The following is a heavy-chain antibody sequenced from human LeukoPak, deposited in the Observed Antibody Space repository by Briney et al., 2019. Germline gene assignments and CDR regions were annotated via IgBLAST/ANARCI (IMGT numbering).Heavy chain of an antibody. J-gene: IGHJ4*02. CDR2: LSGSGGNT. CDR1: GFTFSSYA. D-gene: IGHD3-22*01. CDR3: AKEMIVADY. Sequence: GGSLRLSCAASGFTFSSYAMSWVRQVPGKGLEWVSALSGSGGNTYYADSVKGRFTISRDNSKNTLYLQMNSLRAEDTAGYYCAKEMIVADYWGQGTLVTVSS. V-gene: IGHV3-23*01.